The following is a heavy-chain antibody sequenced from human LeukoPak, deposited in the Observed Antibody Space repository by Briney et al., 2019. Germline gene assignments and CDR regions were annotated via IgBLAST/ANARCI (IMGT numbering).Heavy chain of an antibody. D-gene: IGHD1-26*01. V-gene: IGHV3-30*02. CDR3: ASHWSASYDH. Sequence: GGSLRLSCAASGFTFSSYGMHWVRQAPGRGLEWVAFIRYDGSNKYYADSVKGRFTISRDNAKNSLYLQMSSLRAEDTAVYYCASHWSASYDHWGQGTLVTVSS. J-gene: IGHJ4*02. CDR1: GFTFSSYG. CDR2: IRYDGSNK.